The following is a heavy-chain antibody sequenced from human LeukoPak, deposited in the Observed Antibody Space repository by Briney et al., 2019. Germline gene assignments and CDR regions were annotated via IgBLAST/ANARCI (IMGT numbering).Heavy chain of an antibody. CDR2: IIPIFGTA. V-gene: IGHV1-69*05. CDR3: ARNAVAGTNDAFDI. J-gene: IGHJ3*02. Sequence: SVKVSCKASGGTFSSYAISWVRQAPGQGLEWMGRIIPIFGTANYAQKFQGRVTITTDESTSTAYVELSSLRSEDTAVYYCARNAVAGTNDAFDIWGQGTMVTVSS. CDR1: GGTFSSYA. D-gene: IGHD6-19*01.